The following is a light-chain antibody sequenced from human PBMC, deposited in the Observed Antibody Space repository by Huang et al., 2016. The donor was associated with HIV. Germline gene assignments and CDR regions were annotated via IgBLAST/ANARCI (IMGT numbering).Light chain of an antibody. CDR1: QSVGSF. Sequence: EIVLTQSPATLSLSPGERATLSCRASQSVGSFLAWYQQKPGQAPRLLIYDDSYRATGIPARFSGSGSGTYFTLTISSLEPEDCAVYYCQQRTYSFTFGPGTKVD. J-gene: IGKJ3*01. V-gene: IGKV3-11*01. CDR3: QQRTYSFT. CDR2: DDS.